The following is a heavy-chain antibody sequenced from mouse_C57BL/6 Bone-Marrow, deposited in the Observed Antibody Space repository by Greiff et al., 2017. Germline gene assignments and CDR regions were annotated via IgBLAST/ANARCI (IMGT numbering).Heavy chain of an antibody. Sequence: VQLQQPGAELVKPGASVKLSCKASGYTFTSYWMQWVKQRPGQGLEWIGEIDPSDSYTNYNQKFKGKATLTVDKSSSTAYMQLSSLTSEDSAVYYCARSGDYVSFAYWGQGTLVTVSA. J-gene: IGHJ3*01. D-gene: IGHD2-4*01. CDR2: IDPSDSYT. CDR1: GYTFTSYW. CDR3: ARSGDYVSFAY. V-gene: IGHV1-50*01.